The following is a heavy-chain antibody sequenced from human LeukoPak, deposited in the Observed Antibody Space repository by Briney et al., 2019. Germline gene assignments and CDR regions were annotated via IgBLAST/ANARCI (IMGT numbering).Heavy chain of an antibody. CDR3: ARGFPVVWLDP. Sequence: PSETLSLTCTVSGGSISSSNYYWGWIRQPPGKGLEWIREINHSGSTNYNPSLKSRVTISVDTSKNQFSLKLSSVTAADTAVYYCARGFPVVWLDPWGQGTLVTVSS. V-gene: IGHV4-39*07. CDR1: GGSISSSNYY. J-gene: IGHJ5*02. D-gene: IGHD3-3*01. CDR2: INHSGST.